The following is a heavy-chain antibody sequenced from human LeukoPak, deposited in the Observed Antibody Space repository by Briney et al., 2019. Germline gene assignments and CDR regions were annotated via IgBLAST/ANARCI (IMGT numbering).Heavy chain of an antibody. CDR3: ARAIWSGYSNYYYYYMDV. V-gene: IGHV1-69*05. Sequence: SVKVSCKASGYTFTSYYMHWVRQAPGQGLEWMGGIIHIFGTANYAQKFQGRVTITTDESTSTAYMELSSLRSEDTAVYYCARAIWSGYSNYYYYYMDVWGKGTTVTVSS. CDR2: IIHIFGTA. D-gene: IGHD3-3*01. CDR1: GYTFTSYY. J-gene: IGHJ6*03.